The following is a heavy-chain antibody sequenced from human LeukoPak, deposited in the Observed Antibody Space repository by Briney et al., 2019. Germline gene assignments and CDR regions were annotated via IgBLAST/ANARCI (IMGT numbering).Heavy chain of an antibody. Sequence: PGGSLRLSCVASGFTFSSYGMHWVRQAPGKGLESVADIWYDGSNEYYADSVKGRFTISRDNSKSTLYLQMNSLSPEDTAVYYCARERLTGHSNNGPFGYWGQGALVTVSS. CDR2: IWYDGSNE. CDR3: ARERLTGHSNNGPFGY. J-gene: IGHJ4*02. D-gene: IGHD1/OR15-1a*01. CDR1: GFTFSSYG. V-gene: IGHV3-33*01.